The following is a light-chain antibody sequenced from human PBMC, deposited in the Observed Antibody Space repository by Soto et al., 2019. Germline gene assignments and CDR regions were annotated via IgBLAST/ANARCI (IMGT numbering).Light chain of an antibody. Sequence: QAVVTQEPSLTVSPGGTVTLTCGSSTGPVTSGQYPYWFQQKPGQAPRTLIYDTTNRHSWTPARFSGSLLGGKAALTLSGAQPEDEAVYYCLLSFGGARVFGGGTKLTAL. CDR2: DTT. CDR1: TGPVTSGQY. J-gene: IGLJ3*02. CDR3: LLSFGGARV. V-gene: IGLV7-46*01.